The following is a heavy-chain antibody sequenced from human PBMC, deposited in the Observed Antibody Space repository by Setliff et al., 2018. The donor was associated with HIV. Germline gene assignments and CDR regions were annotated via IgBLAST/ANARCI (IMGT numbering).Heavy chain of an antibody. V-gene: IGHV1-3*04. D-gene: IGHD5-12*01. Sequence: ASVKVSCKTSGYSFSSHPIHWVRQAPGQRPEWMGWIKTGNGDTQYSQKFRDRVTITRDTSADTVYMELSSLRSEDTAVYYCARDRVPKRGYTYREPDFDSWGQGTLVTVSS. CDR2: IKTGNGDT. J-gene: IGHJ5*01. CDR1: GYSFSSHP. CDR3: ARDRVPKRGYTYREPDFDS.